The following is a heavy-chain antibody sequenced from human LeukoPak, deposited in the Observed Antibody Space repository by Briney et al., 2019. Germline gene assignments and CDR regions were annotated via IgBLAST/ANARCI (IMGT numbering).Heavy chain of an antibody. CDR3: ARDHYADYFRWFDP. D-gene: IGHD4-17*01. CDR2: ISPYNGYT. V-gene: IGHV1-18*04. J-gene: IGHJ5*02. Sequence: GASVKVACKASGYRFTSDGITWVRQAPGQRLEWMGWISPYNGYTKYAENLQGRVTMTADTSTSTAFLELRYLRFDDTAVYYCARDHYADYFRWFDPWGQGTLVTVSS. CDR1: GYRFTSDG.